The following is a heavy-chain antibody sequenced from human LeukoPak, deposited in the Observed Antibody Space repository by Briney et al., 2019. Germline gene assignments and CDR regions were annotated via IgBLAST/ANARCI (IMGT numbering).Heavy chain of an antibody. J-gene: IGHJ2*01. CDR2: INPNSGGT. D-gene: IGHD1-20*01. V-gene: IGHV1-2*02. Sequence: ASVKVSCKASGYTFTGYYMHWVRQAPGQGLEWMGWINPNSGGTNYAQNFQGRVTMTRDTSISTAYMELSSLRSDDTAVYYCARGKGMTSATANFVDLWGRGTLVTVSS. CDR3: ARGKGMTSATANFVDL. CDR1: GYTFTGYY.